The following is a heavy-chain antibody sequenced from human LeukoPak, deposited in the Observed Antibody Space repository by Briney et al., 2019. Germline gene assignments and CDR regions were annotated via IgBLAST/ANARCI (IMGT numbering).Heavy chain of an antibody. J-gene: IGHJ2*01. CDR3: ARDLYSYGYNWYFDL. CDR2: IYTSGST. CDR1: GGSISSYY. Sequence: SETLSLTCTVSGGSISSYYWSWIRQPAGKELEWIGRIYTSGSTNYNPSLKSRVTMSVDTSKNQFSLKLSSVTAADTAVYYCARDLYSYGYNWYFDLWGRGTLVTVSS. V-gene: IGHV4-4*07. D-gene: IGHD5-18*01.